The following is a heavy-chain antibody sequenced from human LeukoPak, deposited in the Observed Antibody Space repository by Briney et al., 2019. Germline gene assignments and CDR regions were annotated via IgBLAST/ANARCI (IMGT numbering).Heavy chain of an antibody. CDR3: ARGPHYYGSGSNYNGFDY. D-gene: IGHD3-10*01. J-gene: IGHJ4*02. Sequence: SETLSLTCAVYGGSFSGYYWSWIRQPPGKGLEWIGEINHSGSTNYNPSLKSRVTISVDTSKNQFSLKLSSVTAADTAVYYCARGPHYYGSGSNYNGFDYWGQGALVTVSS. CDR2: INHSGST. V-gene: IGHV4-34*01. CDR1: GGSFSGYY.